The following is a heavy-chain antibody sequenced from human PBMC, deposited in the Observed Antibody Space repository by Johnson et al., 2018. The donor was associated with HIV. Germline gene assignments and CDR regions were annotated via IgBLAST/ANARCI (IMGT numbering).Heavy chain of an antibody. J-gene: IGHJ3*01. CDR1: GFKFSDFY. CDR3: ARAKDAAYPYDAFDV. CDR2: ISSSGAGI. Sequence: QVHLVESGGGVVRPGGSLRLSCAVSGFKFSDFYMTWIRQVPGKGLECVAYISSSGAGIYYADSVRGRFTISRDNAKNSLFLQMNSLSAEDTAMYYCARAKDAAYPYDAFDVWGHGTMVIV. D-gene: IGHD2-15*01. V-gene: IGHV3-11*01.